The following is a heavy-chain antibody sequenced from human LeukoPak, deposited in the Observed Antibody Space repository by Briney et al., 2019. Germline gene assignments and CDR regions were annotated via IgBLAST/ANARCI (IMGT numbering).Heavy chain of an antibody. Sequence: SETLSLTCAVYGGSFSGYYWSWIRQPPGKGLEWIGEINHSGSTNYNPSLKSRVTISVDTSKNQFSLKLSSVTAADTAVYYRASTPPTGDFWSGYLRSPADAFDIWGQGTMVTVSS. J-gene: IGHJ3*02. CDR2: INHSGST. D-gene: IGHD3-3*01. CDR1: GGSFSGYY. CDR3: ASTPPTGDFWSGYLRSPADAFDI. V-gene: IGHV4-34*01.